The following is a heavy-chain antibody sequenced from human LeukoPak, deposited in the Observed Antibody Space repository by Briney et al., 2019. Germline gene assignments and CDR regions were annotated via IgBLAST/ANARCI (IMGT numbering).Heavy chain of an antibody. J-gene: IGHJ4*02. Sequence: SETLSLTCAVYGGSFSGYYWSWIRQPPGKGLEWIGEINHSGSTNYNPSLKSRVTISVDTSKNQFSLKLSSVTAADTAVYYCASTLETYDSSGYFYSNFDYWGQGTLVTVSS. CDR3: ASTLETYDSSGYFYSNFDY. CDR2: INHSGST. V-gene: IGHV4-34*01. D-gene: IGHD3-22*01. CDR1: GGSFSGYY.